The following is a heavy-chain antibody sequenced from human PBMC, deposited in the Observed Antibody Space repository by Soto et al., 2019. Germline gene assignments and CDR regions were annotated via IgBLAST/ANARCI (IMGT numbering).Heavy chain of an antibody. CDR3: ARAIDYPLFMDLSAPFGY. V-gene: IGHV1-69*13. D-gene: IGHD3-16*01. CDR1: GGTFSSYA. J-gene: IGHJ4*02. Sequence: SVKVSCKASGGTFSSYAISWVRQAPGQGLEWMGGIIPIFGTANYAQKFQGRVTITADESTSTAYMELSSLRSEDTAVYYCARAIDYPLFMDLSAPFGYWGQVTLVTVSS. CDR2: IIPIFGTA.